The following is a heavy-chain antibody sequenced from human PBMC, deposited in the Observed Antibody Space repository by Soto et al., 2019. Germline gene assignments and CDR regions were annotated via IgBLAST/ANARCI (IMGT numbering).Heavy chain of an antibody. Sequence: QVQLQESGPGLVKPSQTLSLTCTVSGGSISSGGYYWSWIRQHPGKGLEWIGYIYYSGSTYYNPSLKSRGTIAGDTSKNQFSLKLSSVTAADTAVYYCARARDSGDDGVSYGMDVWGQGTTVTVAS. CDR1: GGSISSGGYY. V-gene: IGHV4-31*03. J-gene: IGHJ6*02. CDR2: IYYSGST. D-gene: IGHD5-12*01. CDR3: ARARDSGDDGVSYGMDV.